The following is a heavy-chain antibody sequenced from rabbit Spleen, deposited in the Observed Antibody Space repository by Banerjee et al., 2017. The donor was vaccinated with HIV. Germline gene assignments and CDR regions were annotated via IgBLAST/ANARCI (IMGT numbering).Heavy chain of an antibody. CDR3: ARGSATMTMVITGYYLKL. CDR1: GVSFSSSYW. Sequence: QEQLVESGGGLVRPEGSLTLTCTASGVSFSSSYWICWVRQAPGKGLEWIACINAGSSSSYYANWAKGRFTISKTSSTTVTLQMTSLTAADTATYFCARGSATMTMVITGYYLKLWGPGTLVTVS. J-gene: IGHJ4*01. D-gene: IGHD2-1*01. CDR2: INAGSSSS. V-gene: IGHV1S45*01.